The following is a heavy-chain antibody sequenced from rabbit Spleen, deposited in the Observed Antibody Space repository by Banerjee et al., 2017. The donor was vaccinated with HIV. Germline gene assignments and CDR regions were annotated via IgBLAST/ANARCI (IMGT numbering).Heavy chain of an antibody. D-gene: IGHD1-1*01. CDR1: GVSFSSTDY. CDR2: IAAGSGRFT. V-gene: IGHV1S45*01. Sequence: QQQLVESGGGLVQPEGSLTLTCTASGVSFSSTDYMCWVRQAPGRGLEWIACIAAGSGRFTYYASWAKGRFTISKTSSTTVTLQMTSLTAADTATYFCARDLVAVIGWNFNLWGPGTLVTVS. J-gene: IGHJ4*01. CDR3: ARDLVAVIGWNFNL.